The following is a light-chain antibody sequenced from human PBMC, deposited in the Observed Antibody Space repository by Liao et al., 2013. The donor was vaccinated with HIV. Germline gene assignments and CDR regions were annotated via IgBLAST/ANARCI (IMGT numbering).Light chain of an antibody. Sequence: SYALTQPPSVSVSPGQTAIITCSGHKLGNKYTSWYQQKPGQSPVLVIYQDVKRPSGIPERFSGSNSGDTATLTISGTQAADEADYYCQAWDSGTALYTFGTGTKVTVL. J-gene: IGLJ1*01. CDR2: QDV. CDR3: QAWDSGTALYT. CDR1: KLGNKY. V-gene: IGLV3-1*01.